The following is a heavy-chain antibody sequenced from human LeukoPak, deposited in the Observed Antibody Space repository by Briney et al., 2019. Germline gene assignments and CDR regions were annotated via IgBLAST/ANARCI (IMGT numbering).Heavy chain of an antibody. CDR2: IDWDDDK. J-gene: IGHJ4*02. V-gene: IGHV2-70*01. D-gene: IGHD3-22*01. CDR3: ARAITYYYDSSGKPEYYFDY. Sequence: SGPTLVKPTQTPTLTCTFSGFSLSTSGMCVSWIRQPPGKALEWLALIDWDDDKYYSTSLKTRLTISKDTSKNQVVLTMTNMDPVDTTTYYCARAITYYYDSSGKPEYYFDYWGQGTLVTVSS. CDR1: GFSLSTSGMC.